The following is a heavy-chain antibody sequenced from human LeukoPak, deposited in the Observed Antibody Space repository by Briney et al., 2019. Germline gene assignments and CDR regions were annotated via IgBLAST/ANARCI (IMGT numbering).Heavy chain of an antibody. CDR2: IIPIFGTA. D-gene: IGHD2-15*01. J-gene: IGHJ4*02. V-gene: IGHV1-69*13. Sequence: ASVKVSCKASGYTFTSYGIGWVRQAPGQGLEWMGGIIPIFGTANYAQKFQGRVTITADESTSTAYMELSSLRSEDTAVYYCARDLGYCSGGSCPDYYFDYWGQGTLVTVSS. CDR1: GYTFTSYG. CDR3: ARDLGYCSGGSCPDYYFDY.